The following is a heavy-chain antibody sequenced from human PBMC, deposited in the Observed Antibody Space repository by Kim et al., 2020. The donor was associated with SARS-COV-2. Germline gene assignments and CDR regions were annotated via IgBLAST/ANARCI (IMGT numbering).Heavy chain of an antibody. V-gene: IGHV3-23*01. CDR2: ISGSGGST. J-gene: IGHJ6*02. CDR3: AKGYCSSTSCYTNPYYYYYYGMDV. Sequence: GGSLRLSCAASGFTFSSYAMSWVRQAPGKGLEWVSAISGSGGSTYYADSVKGRFTISRDNSKNTLYLQMNSLRAEDTAVYYCAKGYCSSTSCYTNPYYYYYYGMDVWGQGTTVTVSS. D-gene: IGHD2-2*02. CDR1: GFTFSSYA.